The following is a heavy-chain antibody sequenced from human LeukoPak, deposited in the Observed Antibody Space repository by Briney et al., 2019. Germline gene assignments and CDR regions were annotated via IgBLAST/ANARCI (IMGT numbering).Heavy chain of an antibody. CDR2: IYYSGST. V-gene: IGHV4-59*01. D-gene: IGHD2-15*01. CDR1: GGSISSYY. CDR3: ASSGSGSDAEYFQH. J-gene: IGHJ1*01. Sequence: SETLSLTCTVSGGSISSYYWSWIRQPPGKGLEWIGYIYYSGSTNYNPSLKSRVTISVDTSKNQFSLKLSSVTAADTAVYYCASSGSGSDAEYFQHWGQGTLVTVSS.